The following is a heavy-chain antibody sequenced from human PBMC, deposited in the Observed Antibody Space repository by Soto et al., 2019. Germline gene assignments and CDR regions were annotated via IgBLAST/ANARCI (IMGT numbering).Heavy chain of an antibody. CDR1: GFTLSSYA. CDR2: ISGSGGST. V-gene: IGHV3-23*01. Sequence: HPGGSLRLSCAASGFTLSSYAMSWVRQAPGKGLEWVSAISGSGGSTYYADSVKGRFTISRDNSKNTLYLQMNSLRAEDTAVYYCAKDPAGGYGSPLLYFFDYWGQGTLVTVSS. D-gene: IGHD5-12*01. J-gene: IGHJ4*02. CDR3: AKDPAGGYGSPLLYFFDY.